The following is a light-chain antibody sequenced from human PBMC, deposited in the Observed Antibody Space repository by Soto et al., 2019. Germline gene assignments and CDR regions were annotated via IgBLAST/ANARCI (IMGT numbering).Light chain of an antibody. CDR1: QTISSW. J-gene: IGKJ4*01. V-gene: IGKV1-5*01. CDR2: DAS. CDR3: QQYNSYPLT. Sequence: DIQMTQSPSTLSASVGGRVTITCRASQTISSWLAWYQQKPGKAPKLLIYDASNLESGVPSRFSGSGSGTEFTVTISSLHPDDFATYHCQQYNSYPLTFGGGTKVEIK.